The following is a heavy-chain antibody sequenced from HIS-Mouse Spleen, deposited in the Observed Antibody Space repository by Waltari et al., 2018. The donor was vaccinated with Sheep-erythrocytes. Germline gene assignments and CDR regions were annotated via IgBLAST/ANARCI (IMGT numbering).Heavy chain of an antibody. Sequence: EVQLVESGGGLVKPGGSLRLSCAASGFTFSNAWMSWVRQAPGKGLGWVGRIKSKTDGGKTHSAAPVKGRFTISRDDSKTTLYRQMNSLKTEDTAVYYCTAGPDAFDIWGQGTMVTVSS. V-gene: IGHV3-15*01. CDR3: TAGPDAFDI. J-gene: IGHJ3*02. CDR1: GFTFSNAW. CDR2: IKSKTDGGKT.